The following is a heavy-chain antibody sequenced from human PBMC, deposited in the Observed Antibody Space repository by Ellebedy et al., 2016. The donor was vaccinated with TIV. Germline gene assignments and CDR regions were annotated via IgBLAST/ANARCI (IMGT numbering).Heavy chain of an antibody. CDR2: INHSGST. D-gene: IGHD3-9*01. Sequence: SETLSLTCAVYGGSFSGYYWSWIRQPPGKGLEWIGEINHSGSTNYNPSLKSRVTISVDTSKRQFSLKLSSVTAADTAVYYCARGGYYDILTGYYNGENSFDIWGQGTMVTVSS. J-gene: IGHJ3*02. CDR3: ARGGYYDILTGYYNGENSFDI. V-gene: IGHV4-34*01. CDR1: GGSFSGYY.